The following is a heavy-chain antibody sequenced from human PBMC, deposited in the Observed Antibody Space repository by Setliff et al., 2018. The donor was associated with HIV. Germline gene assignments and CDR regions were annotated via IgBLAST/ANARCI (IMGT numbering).Heavy chain of an antibody. J-gene: IGHJ4*02. Sequence: SETLSLTCTVSGGSISSSSYYWGWIRQPPGKGLEWIGTIYYSGGTYYKSSLKSRVTISVDTSKNQFSLKLSSVTAADTAVYYCARARDIAVAGYFDYWGQGTLVTVSS. CDR2: IYYSGGT. V-gene: IGHV4-39*07. CDR3: ARARDIAVAGYFDY. CDR1: GGSISSSSYY. D-gene: IGHD6-19*01.